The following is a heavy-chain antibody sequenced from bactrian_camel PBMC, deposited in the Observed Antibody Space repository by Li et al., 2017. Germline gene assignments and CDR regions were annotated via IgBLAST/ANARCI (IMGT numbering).Heavy chain of an antibody. Sequence: VQLVESGGGLVQPGGSLRLSCAASGFTFSSYPMNWVRQAPGKGLEWVATIKGGDSASTWTADTVKGRFTISRDNAKNTLYLQLNSLKIEDTAMYYCTKEPAVGSFFVAFETWGQGTQVTVS. CDR1: GFTFSSYP. CDR3: TKEPAVGSFFVAFET. V-gene: IGHV3S40*01. J-gene: IGHJ4*01. CDR2: IKGGDSAST. D-gene: IGHD3*01.